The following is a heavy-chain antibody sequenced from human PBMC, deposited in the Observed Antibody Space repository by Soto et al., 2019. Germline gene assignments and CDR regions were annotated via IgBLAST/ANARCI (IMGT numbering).Heavy chain of an antibody. CDR3: ARGRYYYGSGSVFDY. Sequence: EVQLVESGGDLVQPGGSLRLSCAASGFTFSSYWMSWVRQAPGKGLEWVANIKQDGSEKYYVDSVKGRFTISRDNAKNSLYLQMNSLRAEDTAVYYCARGRYYYGSGSVFDYWGQGTLVTVSS. CDR1: GFTFSSYW. J-gene: IGHJ4*02. D-gene: IGHD3-10*01. V-gene: IGHV3-7*01. CDR2: IKQDGSEK.